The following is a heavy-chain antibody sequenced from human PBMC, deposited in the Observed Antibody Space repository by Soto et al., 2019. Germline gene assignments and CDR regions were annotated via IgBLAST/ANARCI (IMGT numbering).Heavy chain of an antibody. CDR1: GFTFSSYW. Sequence: GGSLRLSCAASGFTFSSYWMHWVRQAPGKGLVWVSRINGDGSNTNYADSVKGRFTISRDNAKNTLYLQMNSLRAEDTAVYYCARDAYSSVYYYYGMDVWGQGTTVTVSS. V-gene: IGHV3-74*01. CDR2: INGDGSNT. D-gene: IGHD6-19*01. CDR3: ARDAYSSVYYYYGMDV. J-gene: IGHJ6*02.